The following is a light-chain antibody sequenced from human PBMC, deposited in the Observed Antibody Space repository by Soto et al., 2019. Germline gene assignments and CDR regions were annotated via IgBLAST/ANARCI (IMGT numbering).Light chain of an antibody. CDR1: QSVSSSY. V-gene: IGKV3-20*01. CDR2: GAS. Sequence: EIVSTQSPGTLSLSPGERATLSCRASQSVSSSYLAWYQQKPGQDPRLLIYGASSRATGIPDRFSGSGSGTDFTLTISRLEPEDFAVYYCQQYGSSPTTFGQGTK. J-gene: IGKJ2*01. CDR3: QQYGSSPTT.